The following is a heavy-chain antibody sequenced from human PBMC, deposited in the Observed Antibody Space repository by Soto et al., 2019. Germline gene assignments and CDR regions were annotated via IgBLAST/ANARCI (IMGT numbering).Heavy chain of an antibody. D-gene: IGHD2-2*01. CDR1: GFTFSSYA. J-gene: IGHJ6*02. CDR3: AKRLVYQYYYGLDV. Sequence: PGGSLRLSCAASGFTFSSYAMSWVRQAPGKGLEWISGISASGGSSYYADSVKGRFTISRDNDKSTLFLQMNSLRAEDTAVYSCAKRLVYQYYYGLDVWGQGTTVTVSS. CDR2: ISASGGSS. V-gene: IGHV3-23*01.